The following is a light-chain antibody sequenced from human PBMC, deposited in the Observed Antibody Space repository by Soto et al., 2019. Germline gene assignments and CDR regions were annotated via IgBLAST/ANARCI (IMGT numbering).Light chain of an antibody. V-gene: IGKV3-20*01. J-gene: IGKJ1*01. CDR1: QSVSSNY. CDR3: QHYGSSPST. CDR2: GAS. Sequence: EIVLTQSPGTLSLSPGERATLSCRASQSVSSNYITWYQQKPGQAPRRLIFGASSRATGIPDRFSGSGSGTDFTLTISRLEPEDFAVYYCQHYGSSPSTFGQGTKVEIK.